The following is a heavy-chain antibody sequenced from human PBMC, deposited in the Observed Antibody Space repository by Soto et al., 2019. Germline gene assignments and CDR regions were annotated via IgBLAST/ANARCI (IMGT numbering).Heavy chain of an antibody. V-gene: IGHV1-69*13. CDR3: ARELRSPAGGYNWFDP. Sequence: ASVKVSCKASGGTFSSYAISRVRQAPGQGLEWMGGIIPIFGTANYAQKFQGRVTITADESTSTAYMELSSLRSEDTAVYYCARELRSPAGGYNWFDPWGQGTLVTVSS. D-gene: IGHD4-17*01. CDR2: IIPIFGTA. J-gene: IGHJ5*02. CDR1: GGTFSSYA.